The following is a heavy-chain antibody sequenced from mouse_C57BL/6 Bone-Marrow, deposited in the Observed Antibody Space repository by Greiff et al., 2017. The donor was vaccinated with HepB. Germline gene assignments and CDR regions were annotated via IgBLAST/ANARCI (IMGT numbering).Heavy chain of an antibody. D-gene: IGHD1-1*01. J-gene: IGHJ4*01. Sequence: EVKLVESGGGLVKPGGSLKLSCAASGFTFSDYGMHWVRQAPEKGLEWVAYISSGSSTTYYADTVKGRFTISRDNAKNTLFLQMTSLRSEDTAMYYCARELRGFYYAMDYWGQGTSVTVSS. CDR1: GFTFSDYG. V-gene: IGHV5-17*01. CDR3: ARELRGFYYAMDY. CDR2: ISSGSSTT.